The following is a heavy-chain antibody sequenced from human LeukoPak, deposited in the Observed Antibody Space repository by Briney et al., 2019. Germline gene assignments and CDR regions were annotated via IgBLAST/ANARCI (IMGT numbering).Heavy chain of an antibody. CDR1: GGSFSGFY. Sequence: PSETLSLTCAVYGGSFSGFYWGWIRQPPGKGLEWIGEINHSGNTNYNPSLKSRVSLSVDTSKTQFSLKLSSVTAADTAVYYCARASVTTVEFDSWGRRTLVSVSS. V-gene: IGHV4-34*01. CDR3: ARASVTTVEFDS. D-gene: IGHD4-23*01. J-gene: IGHJ4*02. CDR2: INHSGNT.